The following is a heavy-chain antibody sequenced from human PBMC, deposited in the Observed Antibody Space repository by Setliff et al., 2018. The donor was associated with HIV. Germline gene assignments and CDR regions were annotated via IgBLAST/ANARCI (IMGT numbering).Heavy chain of an antibody. J-gene: IGHJ4*02. D-gene: IGHD5-12*01. V-gene: IGHV3-74*01. CDR2: VNRDGSST. Sequence: GSLRLSCAASGFTFDRLWMHWVRQAPGKGLVWVSRVNRDGSSTTYADSVKDRFTISRDNAKNTLYLQMNSLRAEDTGVYYCHSGYDTEEQSYFDYWGQGALVTVSS. CDR3: HSGYDTEEQSYFDY. CDR1: GFTFDRLW.